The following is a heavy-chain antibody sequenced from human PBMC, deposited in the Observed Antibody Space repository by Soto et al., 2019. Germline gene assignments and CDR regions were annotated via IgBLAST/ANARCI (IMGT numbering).Heavy chain of an antibody. J-gene: IGHJ4*02. D-gene: IGHD3-10*01. CDR2: INHSGST. Sequence: QVQLQQWGAGLLKPSETLSLTCAVYGGSFSGYFWSWIRQPPGKGLEWIGEINHSGSTNYNPSLKSRVTISVDPSKNQFSLKLGSVTAADTAVYYCALTMVRGVSFDYWGQGTLVTVSS. V-gene: IGHV4-34*01. CDR3: ALTMVRGVSFDY. CDR1: GGSFSGYF.